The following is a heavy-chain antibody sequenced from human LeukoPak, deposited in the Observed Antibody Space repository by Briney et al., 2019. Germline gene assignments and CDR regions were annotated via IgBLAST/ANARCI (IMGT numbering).Heavy chain of an antibody. Sequence: GGSLRLSCAASGFTFSSYGMHWVRQNSGKGLEWLTFMRYDGSYKTYVDSVKGRFTISRDNSKNTVYLQMNSLKTEDTAVYYCAKPLSGSPYYFDFWGQGTLVTVSS. CDR1: GFTFSSYG. CDR3: AKPLSGSPYYFDF. D-gene: IGHD1-26*01. CDR2: MRYDGSYK. V-gene: IGHV3-30*02. J-gene: IGHJ4*02.